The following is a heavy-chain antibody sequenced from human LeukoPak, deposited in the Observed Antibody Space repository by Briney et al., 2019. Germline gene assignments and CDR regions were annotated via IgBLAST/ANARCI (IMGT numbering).Heavy chain of an antibody. CDR3: TTGYGNSDFDY. Sequence: GGSLRLSCAASRFTLTNARMGWVRQAPGKGLEWVGLIKSKIDGGTTDFAAPVKGRFTNSTDDSKHTLYLQMNSLKSEDTAVYYCTTGYGNSDFDYWGQGTLVTVSS. D-gene: IGHD4-17*01. CDR1: RFTLTNAR. J-gene: IGHJ4*02. V-gene: IGHV3-15*01. CDR2: IKSKIDGGTT.